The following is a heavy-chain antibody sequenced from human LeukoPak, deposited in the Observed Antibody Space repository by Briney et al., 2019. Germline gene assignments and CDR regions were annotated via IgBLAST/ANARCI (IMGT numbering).Heavy chain of an antibody. V-gene: IGHV5-51*01. CDR1: GYRFTNYW. D-gene: IGHD2-15*01. CDR3: ARQGDCSGGSCYEVDY. Sequence: GESLKISCKGSGYRFTNYWIGWVRQMPGKGLEWMGIIYPGDSDTRYSPSFQGQVTISADKSISAAFLQWSSLKASDTAMYYCARQGDCSGGSCYEVDYWGQGTLVTVSS. CDR2: IYPGDSDT. J-gene: IGHJ4*02.